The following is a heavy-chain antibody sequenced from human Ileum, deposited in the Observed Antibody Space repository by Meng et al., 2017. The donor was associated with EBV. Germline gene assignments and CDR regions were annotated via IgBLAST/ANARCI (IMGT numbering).Heavy chain of an antibody. Sequence: QVSRPAPGPGVGKPSATLSLTCACSGGSISSSNWWSWVRQPPGKGLEWIGEIYHSGSTNYNPSLKSRVTISVDKSKNQFSLNLSSVTAADTAVYYCARVGQWLPIDYWGQGTLVTVSS. J-gene: IGHJ4*02. V-gene: IGHV4-4*02. CDR1: GGSISSSNW. CDR2: IYHSGST. CDR3: ARVGQWLPIDY. D-gene: IGHD6-19*01.